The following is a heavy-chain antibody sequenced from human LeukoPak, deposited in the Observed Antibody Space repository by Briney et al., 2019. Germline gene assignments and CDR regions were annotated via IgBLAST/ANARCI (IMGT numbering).Heavy chain of an antibody. V-gene: IGHV1-24*01. CDR1: GYTLTELS. D-gene: IGHD2-15*01. CDR2: FDPEDGET. CDR3: ASLYCSGGSCYRRNWYFHL. J-gene: IGHJ2*01. Sequence: ASVKVSCKVSGYTLTELSMHWVRQAPGKGLEWMGGFDPEDGETIYAQKFQGRVTMTEDTSTDTAYMELSSLRSEDTAVYYCASLYCSGGSCYRRNWYFHLWGRGTLVTVSS.